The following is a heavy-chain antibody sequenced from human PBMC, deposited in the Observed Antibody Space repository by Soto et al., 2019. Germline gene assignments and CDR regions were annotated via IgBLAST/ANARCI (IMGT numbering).Heavy chain of an antibody. J-gene: IGHJ3*02. CDR3: TRDLSRTGKYKNDAVRI. V-gene: IGHV3-33*01. Sequence: QVQVVESGGGVVQPGRSLRLSCAVSGFTFRSSGLPWVRQAPGKGPEWVAVIWYDGTTKYYADSVKGRFTISRDNSKSTLYLEMNSRRVEDTAVYYCTRDLSRTGKYKNDAVRIWGQGTMVTVSS. CDR2: IWYDGTTK. D-gene: IGHD1-20*01. CDR1: GFTFRSSG.